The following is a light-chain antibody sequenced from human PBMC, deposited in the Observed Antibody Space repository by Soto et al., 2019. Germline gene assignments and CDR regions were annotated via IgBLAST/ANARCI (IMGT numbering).Light chain of an antibody. CDR2: DVS. J-gene: IGLJ2*01. Sequence: QSALTQPASVSGSPAQSVTISCTGTTSDVGGYNYVSWYQLHPGKAPKLMIYDVSNRPSGVSNRFSGSKSGNTASLTISGLQAEDEADYYCSSYTSSNTVVFGGGPKLTVL. V-gene: IGLV2-14*03. CDR3: SSYTSSNTVV. CDR1: TSDVGGYNY.